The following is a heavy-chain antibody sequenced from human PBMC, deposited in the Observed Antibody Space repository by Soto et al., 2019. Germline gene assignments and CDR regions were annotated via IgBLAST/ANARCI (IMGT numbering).Heavy chain of an antibody. Sequence: GGSLRLSCAASGFTFSSYGMHWVRQAPGKGLEWVAVISYDGSNKYYADSVKGRFTISRDNSKNTLYLQMNSLRAEDTAVYYCAKESDYYDSSGSLSDYWGQGTLVTVSS. CDR1: GFTFSSYG. J-gene: IGHJ4*02. V-gene: IGHV3-30*18. CDR3: AKESDYYDSSGSLSDY. D-gene: IGHD3-22*01. CDR2: ISYDGSNK.